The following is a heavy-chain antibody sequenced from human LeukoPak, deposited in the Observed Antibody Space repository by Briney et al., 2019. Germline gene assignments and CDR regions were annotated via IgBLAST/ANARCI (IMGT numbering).Heavy chain of an antibody. J-gene: IGHJ4*02. CDR3: ATDPAGLGAAAGTGDY. D-gene: IGHD6-13*01. V-gene: IGHV1-24*01. CDR1: GYTLTELS. CDR2: FDPEDGET. Sequence: GASVKVSCKVSGYTLTELSMHWVRQAPGKGLEWMGGFDPEDGETIYAQKFQGRVTMTEDTSTDTAYMELSSLRSEDTAVYYCATDPAGLGAAAGTGDYWGQGTLVTVSS.